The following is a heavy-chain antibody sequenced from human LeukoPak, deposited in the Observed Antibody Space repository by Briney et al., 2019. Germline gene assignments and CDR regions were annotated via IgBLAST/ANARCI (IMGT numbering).Heavy chain of an antibody. V-gene: IGHV4-59*01. CDR2: IYYSGST. D-gene: IGHD1-1*01. J-gene: IGHJ4*02. CDR1: GGSISSYY. Sequence: SETLSLTCTVPGGSISSYYWSWIRQPPGKGLEWIGYIYYSGSTNYNPSLKSRVTISVDTSKNQFSLKLSSVTAADTAVYYCARVNWSSYYFDYWGQGTLVTVSS. CDR3: ARVNWSSYYFDY.